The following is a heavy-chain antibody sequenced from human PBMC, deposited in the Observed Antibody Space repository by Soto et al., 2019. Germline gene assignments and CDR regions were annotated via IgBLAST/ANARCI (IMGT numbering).Heavy chain of an antibody. D-gene: IGHD3-22*01. CDR3: ARAHYDSDAFDF. Sequence: VQLVQSGAEVKKPGASVKISCKASGYTFTTNFIHWIRQAPGQGLEWVGIISPGGGTTVYAHKFQGRVTLTGDTSTRTVYMELRNLSSEDTAVCYCARAHYDSDAFDFWGQGTMVIVSS. CDR2: ISPGGGTT. J-gene: IGHJ3*01. V-gene: IGHV1-46*03. CDR1: GYTFTTNF.